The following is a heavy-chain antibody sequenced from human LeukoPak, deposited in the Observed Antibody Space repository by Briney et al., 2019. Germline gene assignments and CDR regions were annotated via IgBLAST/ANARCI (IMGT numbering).Heavy chain of an antibody. V-gene: IGHV3-21*01. J-gene: IGHJ4*02. CDR1: GFTFSSYI. CDR2: ISSSSSYI. Sequence: PGGSLRLSCAASGFTFSSYIMNWVRQAPGKGLEWVSSISSSSSYIYYADSVKGRFTISRDNAKNSLYLQMNSLRAEDTAVYYCARGRESNSRIAAAGRSRRLYYFDYWGQGTLVTVSS. D-gene: IGHD6-13*01. CDR3: ARGRESNSRIAAAGRSRRLYYFDY.